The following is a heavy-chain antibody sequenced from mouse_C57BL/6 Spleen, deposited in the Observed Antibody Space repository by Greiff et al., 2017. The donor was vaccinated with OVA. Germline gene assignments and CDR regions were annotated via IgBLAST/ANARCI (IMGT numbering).Heavy chain of an antibody. CDR1: GYTFTSYW. V-gene: IGHV1-69*01. CDR2: IDPSDSYT. CDR3: ASNYVRYFDV. J-gene: IGHJ1*03. D-gene: IGHD2-1*01. Sequence: QVQLQQPGAELVMPGASVKLSCKASGYTFTSYWMHWVKQRPGQGLEWIGEIDPSDSYTNYNQKFKGKSTLTVDKSSSTAYMQLSSLTSEDSAVYYCASNYVRYFDVWGTGTTVTVSS.